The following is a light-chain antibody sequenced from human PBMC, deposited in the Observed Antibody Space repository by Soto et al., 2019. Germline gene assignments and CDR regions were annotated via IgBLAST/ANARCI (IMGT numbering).Light chain of an antibody. CDR3: ATWDGSLLAEV. CDR2: DNN. J-gene: IGLJ2*01. V-gene: IGLV1-51*01. CDR1: SSNIGNNY. Sequence: QSVLTQPPSVSAAPGQKVTISCSGSSSNIGNNYVSWYQQLPGTAPKLLIYDNNKRPSGIPDRFSGSKSGSSGTLDITGLQSGDEADYYCATWDGSLLAEVFGVGTKLTVL.